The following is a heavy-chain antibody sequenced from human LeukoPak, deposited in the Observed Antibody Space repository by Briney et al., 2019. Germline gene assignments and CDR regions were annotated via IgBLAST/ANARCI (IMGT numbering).Heavy chain of an antibody. J-gene: IGHJ4*02. CDR2: IYSGGST. CDR1: GFTVSSNY. Sequence: GGSLRLSCAASGFTVSSNYMSWVRQAPGKGLEWVSVIYSGGSTYYADSVKGRFTISRDNSKNTLYLQMNSLRAEDTAVYYCAREEGYDSNTYWGQGTLVTVSP. V-gene: IGHV3-53*01. CDR3: AREEGYDSNTY. D-gene: IGHD3-22*01.